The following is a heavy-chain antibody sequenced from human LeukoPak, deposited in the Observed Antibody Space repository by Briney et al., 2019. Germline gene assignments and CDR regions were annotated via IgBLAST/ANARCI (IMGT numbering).Heavy chain of an antibody. J-gene: IGHJ4*02. CDR2: ISGSGGST. CDR3: AKGSITMVRGVIIHFDY. Sequence: GGSLRLSCAASGFTFSSYAMSWVRQAPGKGLEWVSAISGSGGSTYYADSVKGRFTISRDNSKNTLYLQMNSLRAEDTAVYYCAKGSITMVRGVIIHFDYWGQGTLVTVSS. CDR1: GFTFSSYA. D-gene: IGHD3-10*01. V-gene: IGHV3-23*01.